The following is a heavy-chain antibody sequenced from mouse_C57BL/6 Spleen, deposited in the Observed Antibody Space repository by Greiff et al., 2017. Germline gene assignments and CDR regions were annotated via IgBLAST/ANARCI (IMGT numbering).Heavy chain of an antibody. CDR3: ARGLITTVVAPDY. CDR1: GYSFTSYY. Sequence: QVQLQQSGPELVKPGASVKISCKASGYSFTSYYIHWVQQRPGQGLEWIGWIYPGSGNTKYNEQFKGKATLTADTSSSTAYMQLSRLTSEDSAVYYCARGLITTVVAPDYWGQGTTLTVSS. D-gene: IGHD1-1*01. J-gene: IGHJ2*01. V-gene: IGHV1-66*01. CDR2: IYPGSGNT.